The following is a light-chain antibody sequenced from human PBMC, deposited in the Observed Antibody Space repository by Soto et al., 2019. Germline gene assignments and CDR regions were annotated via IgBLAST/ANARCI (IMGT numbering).Light chain of an antibody. CDR1: QSLFYRSHHKHD. V-gene: IGKV4-1*01. Sequence: DIVLTQSPDSLAVSLGASHTIPCNSSQSLFYRSHHKHDFAWHHQTPGQPPKLVIYWASTRESVVPDRFSASGSGADFTLTISRLQAEDVAVYCCQHYYSAPRTFGQGTKVDIK. CDR2: WAS. J-gene: IGKJ1*01. CDR3: QHYYSAPRT.